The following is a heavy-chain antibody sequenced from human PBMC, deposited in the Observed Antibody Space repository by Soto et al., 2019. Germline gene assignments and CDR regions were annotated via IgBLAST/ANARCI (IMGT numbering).Heavy chain of an antibody. J-gene: IGHJ3*02. D-gene: IGHD4-17*01. Sequence: EVQLVESGGGLVQPGGALRLSCAASGFSFRHYWMSWVRQAPGRGLEWVANRKQDGSREYYVDSVKGRFTISRDSVKNSLYLQMNSLRAEDTAVYYCAREGYGDYEVLDIWGQGTKVTVSS. V-gene: IGHV3-7*01. CDR3: AREGYGDYEVLDI. CDR2: RKQDGSRE. CDR1: GFSFRHYW.